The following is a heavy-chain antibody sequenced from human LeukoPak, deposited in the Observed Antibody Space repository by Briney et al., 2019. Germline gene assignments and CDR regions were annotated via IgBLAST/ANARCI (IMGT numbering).Heavy chain of an antibody. CDR1: GGTFSSYA. V-gene: IGHV1-69*05. J-gene: IGHJ5*02. CDR3: ARRRLASGLDP. Sequence: PLASVKVSCKASGGTFSSYAISWVRQALGQGLGWMGGIIPMFGTANYAQKFQGRVTITTGESTSTAYMELCSLRSEDAAVYYCARRRLASGLDPWGQGTQVTVSS. D-gene: IGHD3-3*02. CDR2: IIPMFGTA.